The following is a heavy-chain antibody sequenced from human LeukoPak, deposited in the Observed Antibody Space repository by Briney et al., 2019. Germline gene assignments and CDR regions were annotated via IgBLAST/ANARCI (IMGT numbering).Heavy chain of an antibody. Sequence: GGSLRLSCAASGFTFSSYAMSWVRQAPGKGLEWVSAISGSGGSTYYADSVKGRFTISRDNSKNTLYLQMNSLRAEDTAVYYCAKAQAPVVVVAASLDYWGQGTLVTVSS. CDR3: AKAQAPVVVVAASLDY. CDR1: GFTFSSYA. D-gene: IGHD2-15*01. CDR2: ISGSGGST. J-gene: IGHJ4*02. V-gene: IGHV3-23*01.